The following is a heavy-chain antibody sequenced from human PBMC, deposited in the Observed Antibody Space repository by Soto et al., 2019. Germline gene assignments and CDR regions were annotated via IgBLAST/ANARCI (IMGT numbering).Heavy chain of an antibody. Sequence: SETLSLTCTVSGDSIISSSYDWGWIRQRPGKGLEWIGSIYYSGSTYYNPSLKSRVTISVDTSKNQFSLKLSSVTAADTAVYYCACLGDYYGSGSFDYLGQGTLVTVS. CDR3: ACLGDYYGSGSFDY. D-gene: IGHD3-10*01. CDR1: GDSIISSSYD. CDR2: IYYSGST. J-gene: IGHJ4*02. V-gene: IGHV4-39*01.